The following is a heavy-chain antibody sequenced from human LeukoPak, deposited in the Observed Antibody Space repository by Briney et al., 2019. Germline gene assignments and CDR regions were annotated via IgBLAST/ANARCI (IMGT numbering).Heavy chain of an antibody. Sequence: GGSLRLSCAASGFTFSSYGMHGVRQCPGKGLEWVAVIWYDGSNKHYADSVKGRFTISRDNSKNTLYLQMNSLRAEDTAVYYCAREGNSGYDWNYWGQGTLVTVSS. D-gene: IGHD5-12*01. J-gene: IGHJ4*02. CDR1: GFTFSSYG. V-gene: IGHV3-33*01. CDR3: AREGNSGYDWNY. CDR2: IWYDGSNK.